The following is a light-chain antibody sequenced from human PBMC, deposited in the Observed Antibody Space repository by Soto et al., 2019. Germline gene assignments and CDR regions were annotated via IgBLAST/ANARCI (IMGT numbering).Light chain of an antibody. Sequence: EIVLTQSPGTLSLSPGERATLSCRASQTVGRNYLAWYQQKPGQAPRLLLYHASNRATGIPDRFSGSGSGTDFTLTISRLEPEDFAVYYCQQYAASPLTFGGGAKVEI. J-gene: IGKJ4*01. CDR2: HAS. CDR1: QTVGRNY. V-gene: IGKV3-20*01. CDR3: QQYAASPLT.